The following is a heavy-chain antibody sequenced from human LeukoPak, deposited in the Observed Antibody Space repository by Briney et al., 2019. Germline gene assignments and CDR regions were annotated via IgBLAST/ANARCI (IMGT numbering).Heavy chain of an antibody. D-gene: IGHD5-12*01. CDR3: ARSSAISIDY. V-gene: IGHV4-59*01. CDR2: IYYSGST. CDR1: GGSISSDY. J-gene: IGHJ4*02. Sequence: NPSETLSLTCTVSGGSISSDYWSWIRQPPGKGLEWIGYIYYSGSTNYNPSLKSRVTISVDTSKNQFSLKLSSVTAAGTAVYYCARSSAISIDYWGQGFLVTV.